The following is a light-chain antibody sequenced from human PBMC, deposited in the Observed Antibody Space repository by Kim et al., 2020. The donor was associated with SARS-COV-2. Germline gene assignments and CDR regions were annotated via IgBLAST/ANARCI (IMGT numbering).Light chain of an antibody. CDR3: QQYGTSPLT. CDR2: GAS. Sequence: EIVLTQSPGTLSLSPGETATLSCRASQSVTNDYLAWYQQKPGQAPRHLIYGASSRATGIPDRFSGSGSGTDFTLTISGLEPEDFAGYYCQQYGTSPLTFGGGTKVDIK. J-gene: IGKJ4*01. V-gene: IGKV3-20*01. CDR1: QSVTNDY.